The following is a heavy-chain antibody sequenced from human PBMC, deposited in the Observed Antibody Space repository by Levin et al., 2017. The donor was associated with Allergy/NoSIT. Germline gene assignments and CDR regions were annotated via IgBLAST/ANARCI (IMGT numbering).Heavy chain of an antibody. CDR1: GFTFSSYA. J-gene: IGHJ4*02. V-gene: IGHV3-64D*06. D-gene: IGHD6-13*01. CDR3: VKDGSGVAAAAFDY. Sequence: GESLKISCSASGFTFSSYAMHWVRQAPGKGLEYVSAISSNGGSTYYADSVKGRFTISRDNSKNTLYLQMSSLRAEDTAVYYCVKDGSGVAAAAFDYWGQGTLVTVSS. CDR2: ISSNGGST.